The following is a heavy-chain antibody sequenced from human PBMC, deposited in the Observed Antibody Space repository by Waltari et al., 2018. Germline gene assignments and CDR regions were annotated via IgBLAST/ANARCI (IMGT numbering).Heavy chain of an antibody. J-gene: IGHJ3*02. D-gene: IGHD3-3*02. CDR2: INHSGST. CDR1: GGSFSGYS. Sequence: QVQLQQWGAGLLKPSETLSLTCAVYGGSFSGYSWSWIRQPPGKGLEWIGEINHSGSTNYNPSLKSRVTISVDTSKNQFSLKLSSVTAADTAVYYCAPLAPNGAFDIWGQGTMVTVSS. V-gene: IGHV4-34*01. CDR3: APLAPNGAFDI.